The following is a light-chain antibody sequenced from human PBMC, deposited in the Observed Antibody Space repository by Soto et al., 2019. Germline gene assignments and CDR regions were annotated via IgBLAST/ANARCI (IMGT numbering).Light chain of an antibody. V-gene: IGKV3-11*01. CDR2: DAS. CDR1: QSVSSY. J-gene: IGKJ1*01. Sequence: EIVLPQSQATMSFSPVERATLSCIASQSVSSYLAWYQKKPGQAPRLLIYDASNRATGIPARFSGSGSGTDFTLTISSLEPEDFAVYYCQQRSNWPPWTCGKGTKGDIK. CDR3: QQRSNWPPWT.